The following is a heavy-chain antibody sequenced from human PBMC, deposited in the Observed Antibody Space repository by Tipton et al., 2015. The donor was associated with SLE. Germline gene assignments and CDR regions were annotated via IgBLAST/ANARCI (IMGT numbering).Heavy chain of an antibody. V-gene: IGHV4-59*08. CDR2: IYYSGST. D-gene: IGHD6-13*01. CDR3: ARPSTSWSYDAFDI. CDR1: GASISSYY. Sequence: TLSLTCTVSGASISSYYWSWIRQPPGKGLEWIGYIYYSGSTNYNPSLKSRVTISVDTSKNQFSLQLNSVTATDTAVYYCARPSTSWSYDAFDIWGQGTMVTVSS. J-gene: IGHJ3*02.